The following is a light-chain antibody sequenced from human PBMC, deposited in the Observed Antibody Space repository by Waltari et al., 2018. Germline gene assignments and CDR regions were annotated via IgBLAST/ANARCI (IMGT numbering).Light chain of an antibody. CDR1: VLAKKY. CDR2: KDR. V-gene: IGLV3-27*01. J-gene: IGLJ3*02. Sequence: SYALTQPSSVSVSPGQTARITCSGDVLAKKYARWVQQKPGQAPVVVIYKDRERPSGIPERFSGSSSGTTVTLTISGAQVEDEGDYYCYSATDNYRVFGGGTKLTVL. CDR3: YSATDNYRV.